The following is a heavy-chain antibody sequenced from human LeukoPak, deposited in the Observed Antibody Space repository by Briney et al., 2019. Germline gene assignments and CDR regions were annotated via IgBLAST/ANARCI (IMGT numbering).Heavy chain of an antibody. D-gene: IGHD3-9*01. J-gene: IGHJ6*03. CDR1: GGSISSSSYY. CDR2: IYYSGST. V-gene: IGHV4-39*01. Sequence: SETLSLTCTVSGGSISSSSYYWGWIRQPPGKGLEWIGSIYYSGSTYYNPSLKSRVTISVDTSKNQFSLKLSSVTAADTAVYYCARHFNPAEHYTRILRYFDWAQTDYYYYYMDVWGKGTTVTISS. CDR3: ARHFNPAEHYTRILRYFDWAQTDYYYYYMDV.